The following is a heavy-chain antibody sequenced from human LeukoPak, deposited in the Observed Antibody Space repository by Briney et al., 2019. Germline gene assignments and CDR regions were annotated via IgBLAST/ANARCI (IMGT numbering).Heavy chain of an antibody. CDR3: SKDAHSSSSTG. CDR2: ISAGGYNT. J-gene: IGHJ4*02. Sequence: PGGSLRLSCAASGFTFSSYAMTWVRQAPGKGLEWVSSISAGGYNTYYADSVRGRFTISRDKSKNTLCLQMNSLRAEDTAVYYCSKDAHSSSSTGWGQGTLVTVSS. D-gene: IGHD6-13*01. CDR1: GFTFSSYA. V-gene: IGHV3-23*01.